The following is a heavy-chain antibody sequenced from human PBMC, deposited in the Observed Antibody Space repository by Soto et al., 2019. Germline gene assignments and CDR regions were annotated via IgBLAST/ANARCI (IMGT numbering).Heavy chain of an antibody. CDR2: ISSSGSTI. D-gene: IGHD3-3*01. J-gene: IGHJ6*03. Sequence: GGSLRLSCAASGFTFSDYYMSWIRQAPGKGLEWVSYISSSGSTIYYADSVKGRFTISRDNAKNSLYLQMNSLRAEDTAVYYCARGNYDFWSGYSEEFFYYYYMDVWGKGTKVTVSS. CDR1: GFTFSDYY. V-gene: IGHV3-11*01. CDR3: ARGNYDFWSGYSEEFFYYYYMDV.